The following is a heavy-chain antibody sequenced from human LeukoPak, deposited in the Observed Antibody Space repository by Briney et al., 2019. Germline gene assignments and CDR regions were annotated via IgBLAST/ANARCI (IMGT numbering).Heavy chain of an antibody. CDR1: GFTFSSNW. J-gene: IGHJ3*02. CDR3: ARVMMATISDAFDI. V-gene: IGHV3-7*01. CDR2: IKQDGSEK. D-gene: IGHD5-24*01. Sequence: PGGSLRLSCGASGFTFSSNWMSWVRQAPGKGLEWVANIKQDGSEKYYVDSVKGRFTISRDNAKNSLYLQMNSLRVEDTAVYYCARVMMATISDAFDIWGQGTMVTVSS.